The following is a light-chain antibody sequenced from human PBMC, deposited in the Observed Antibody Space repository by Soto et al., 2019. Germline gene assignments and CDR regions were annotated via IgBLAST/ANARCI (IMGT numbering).Light chain of an antibody. V-gene: IGKV1-39*01. CDR2: AAS. CDR3: QQSYSTPRWT. Sequence: DIQMTQSPSSLSASVGDRVTITCRARQSISSYLNWYQQKPGKAPKLLICAASSLQGAIPSRFSGRGSGTDFTLTISSLQPEDFATYYCQQSYSTPRWTFGQGTKVDIK. CDR1: QSISSY. J-gene: IGKJ1*01.